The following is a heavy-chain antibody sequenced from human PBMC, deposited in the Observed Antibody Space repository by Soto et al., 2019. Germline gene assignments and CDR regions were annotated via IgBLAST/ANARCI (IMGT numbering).Heavy chain of an antibody. D-gene: IGHD2-21*02. CDR2: INPSGGHT. CDR1: GNTFTNYY. Sequence: QVQLMQSGAEVKKPGASVKVSCKASGNTFTNYYIHWVRQAPGQGLEWMGTINPSGGHTTYAQKFLGRVTMTRDTSTSTLYMELTSLISEDTAVYYCARGVHVVVVTAAFAYWGQGTLVTVSS. CDR3: ARGVHVVVVTAAFAY. V-gene: IGHV1-46*01. J-gene: IGHJ4*02.